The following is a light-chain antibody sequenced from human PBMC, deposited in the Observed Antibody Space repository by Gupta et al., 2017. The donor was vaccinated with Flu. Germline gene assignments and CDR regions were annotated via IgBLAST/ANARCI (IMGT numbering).Light chain of an antibody. CDR1: NIGRKS. CDR2: DDS. V-gene: IGLV3-21*02. CDR3: QAWDSSSDHPV. Sequence: SSVLTQPPSVSVAPGQTARITCGGNNIGRKSVHWYQQKPGQAPVLVVYDDSDRPSGIPERFSGSNSGNTATLTISRVEAGDEADYYCQAWDSSSDHPVFGTGTKVTVL. J-gene: IGLJ1*01.